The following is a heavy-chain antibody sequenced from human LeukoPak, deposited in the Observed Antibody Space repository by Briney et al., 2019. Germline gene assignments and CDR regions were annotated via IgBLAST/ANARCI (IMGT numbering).Heavy chain of an antibody. V-gene: IGHV5-51*01. Sequence: GESLKISCKGSGYSFDSQWIGWVRQMPGKGLEWMGIIYPGDSDTKYSPSFEGQVTMSADKSISTAYLQWRSLKASDTAIYHCARHDGSGPFDYWGQGTLVTVSS. CDR1: GYSFDSQW. CDR3: ARHDGSGPFDY. J-gene: IGHJ4*02. D-gene: IGHD1-1*01. CDR2: IYPGDSDT.